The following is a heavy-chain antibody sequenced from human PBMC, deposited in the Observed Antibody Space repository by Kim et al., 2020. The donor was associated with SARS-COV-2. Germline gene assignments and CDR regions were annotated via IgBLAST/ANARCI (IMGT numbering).Heavy chain of an antibody. V-gene: IGHV1-69*13. CDR1: GGTFSSYA. CDR2: IIPIFGTA. D-gene: IGHD2-2*01. J-gene: IGHJ6*02. Sequence: SVKVSCKASGGTFSSYAISWVRQAPGQGLEWMGGIIPIFGTANYAQKFQGRVTITADESTSTAYMELSSLRSEDTAVYYCAGRRRKGYCSSTSCYANYYYGMDVWGQGTTVTVSS. CDR3: AGRRRKGYCSSTSCYANYYYGMDV.